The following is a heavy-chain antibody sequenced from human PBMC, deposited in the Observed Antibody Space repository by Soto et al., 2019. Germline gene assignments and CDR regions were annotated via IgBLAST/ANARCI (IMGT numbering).Heavy chain of an antibody. Sequence: QVQLVQSGAEVKKPGSSVKVSCKTSGGTFSTYSIVWVRQVPGEGLDWMGRIIPIFGTANYAQRLQNRVTITADKSTNTAVMELSSLKSEDTAMYYCESSSGNNYGVGTNYYFDYWGQGTLVTGSS. CDR3: ESSSGNNYGVGTNYYFDY. CDR1: GGTFSTYS. J-gene: IGHJ4*02. D-gene: IGHD1-26*01. CDR2: IIPIFGTA. V-gene: IGHV1-69*06.